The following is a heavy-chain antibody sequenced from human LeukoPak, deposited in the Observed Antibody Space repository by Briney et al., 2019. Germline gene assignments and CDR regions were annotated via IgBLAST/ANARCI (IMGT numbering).Heavy chain of an antibody. CDR1: GFTFSSYV. Sequence: GGSLRLSCAASGFTFSSYVMSWVRQAPGKGLEWVSAISGSGGSTYYADSVKGRFTISRNNSKNTLYMQMNSLRAEDTAVYYCAKSHDSSGSDYWGQGTLVTVSS. V-gene: IGHV3-23*01. J-gene: IGHJ4*02. D-gene: IGHD3-22*01. CDR2: ISGSGGST. CDR3: AKSHDSSGSDY.